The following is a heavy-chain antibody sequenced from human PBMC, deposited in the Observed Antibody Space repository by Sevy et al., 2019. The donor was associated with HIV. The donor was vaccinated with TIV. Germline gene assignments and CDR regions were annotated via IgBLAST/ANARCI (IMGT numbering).Heavy chain of an antibody. J-gene: IGHJ6*02. Sequence: GGSLRLSCAASGFTFSSYGMHWVRQAPGKGLEWVAVIWYDGSNKYYADSVKGRFTISRDNSKNTVYLQMNSLRAEDTAADYCARELEYCSGTSGRTPYYYYGIDVWGQGTTVTVSS. D-gene: IGHD2-2*01. CDR3: ARELEYCSGTSGRTPYYYYGIDV. CDR2: IWYDGSNK. CDR1: GFTFSSYG. V-gene: IGHV3-33*01.